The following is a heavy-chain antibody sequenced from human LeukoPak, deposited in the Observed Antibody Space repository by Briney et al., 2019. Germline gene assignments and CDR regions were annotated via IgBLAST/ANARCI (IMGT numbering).Heavy chain of an antibody. D-gene: IGHD3-22*01. Sequence: SETLSLTCTVSGGSISSSSYYWGWIRQPPGKGLEWIGSIYYSGSTYYNPSLKSRVTISVDTSKNQFSLKLSSVTAADTAVYYCASLVDYDSSGYPINYFDYWGQGPLVTVSS. CDR3: ASLVDYDSSGYPINYFDY. V-gene: IGHV4-39*01. J-gene: IGHJ4*02. CDR1: GGSISSSSYY. CDR2: IYYSGST.